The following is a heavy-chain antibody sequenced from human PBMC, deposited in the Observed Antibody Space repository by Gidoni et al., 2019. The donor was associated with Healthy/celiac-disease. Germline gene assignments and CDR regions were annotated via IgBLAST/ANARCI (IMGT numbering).Heavy chain of an antibody. V-gene: IGHV4-39*01. CDR3: ARGSAAAGGFDY. CDR2: IYYSGRT. J-gene: IGHJ4*02. CDR1: GGSISSSGYS. Sequence: QLQLQASGPGLVKPSEPLSLTCTVPGGSISSSGYSWGWIRQPPGKGLEWSGSIYYSGRTYYNPSLKSRVTISVDTSKNQFSLKLSSVTAADTAVYYCARGSAAAGGFDYWGQGTLVTVSS. D-gene: IGHD6-13*01.